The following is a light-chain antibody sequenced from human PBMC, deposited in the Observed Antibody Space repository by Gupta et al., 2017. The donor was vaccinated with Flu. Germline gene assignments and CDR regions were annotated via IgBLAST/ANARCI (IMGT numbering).Light chain of an antibody. CDR3: QEYNTGPQK. V-gene: IGKV3-15*01. CDR2: GAS. Sequence: PAALSVSTADRATLSRMASQSVSSNLACHQQTPGQAPRLLNYGASPRSTGLPTRFSGSASATEITITISILPSEDFAVYYSQEYNTGPQKFGQGTKLEIK. CDR1: QSVSSN. J-gene: IGKJ1*01.